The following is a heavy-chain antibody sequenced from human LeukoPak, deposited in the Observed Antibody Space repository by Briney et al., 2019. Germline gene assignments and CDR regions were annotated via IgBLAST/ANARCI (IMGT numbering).Heavy chain of an antibody. CDR2: IYHSGST. D-gene: IGHD1-26*01. CDR3: ARGSKRFLKAFDI. Sequence: SETLSLTCAVSGYSISSGYYWGWIRQPPGKGLEWIGSIYHSGSTYYNPSLKSRVTISVDTSKNQFSLKLSSVTAADTAVYYCARGSKRFLKAFDIWGQGTMVTVSS. J-gene: IGHJ3*02. CDR1: GYSISSGYY. V-gene: IGHV4-38-2*01.